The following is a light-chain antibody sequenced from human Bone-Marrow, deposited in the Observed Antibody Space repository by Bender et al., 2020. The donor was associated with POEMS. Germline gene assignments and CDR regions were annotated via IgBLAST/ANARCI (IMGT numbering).Light chain of an antibody. V-gene: IGLV3-1*01. CDR3: QAWDTYSVI. J-gene: IGLJ2*01. Sequence: SYEVTQPPSVSVSPGQTASITCSGDDLGDKYVAWYQQKPGQSPVLVIYQDTKRPSGLPERFSGSNSGNTATLTISGTQAMDEADYYCQAWDTYSVIFGGGSKLPVL. CDR1: DLGDKY. CDR2: QDT.